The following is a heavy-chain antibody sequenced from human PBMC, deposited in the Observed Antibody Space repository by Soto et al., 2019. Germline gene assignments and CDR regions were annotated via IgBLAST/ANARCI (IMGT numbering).Heavy chain of an antibody. CDR1: GGTFSSYA. CDR3: ASGRSTYYYDSSGYYLDY. D-gene: IGHD3-22*01. Sequence: QVQLVQSGAEVKKPGSSVKVSCKASGGTFSSYAISWVRQAPGRGLEWMGGIIPIFGTANYAQKFQGRVTITADESTSTAYMELSSLRSEDTAVYYCASGRSTYYYDSSGYYLDYWGQGTLVTVSS. V-gene: IGHV1-69*01. CDR2: IIPIFGTA. J-gene: IGHJ4*02.